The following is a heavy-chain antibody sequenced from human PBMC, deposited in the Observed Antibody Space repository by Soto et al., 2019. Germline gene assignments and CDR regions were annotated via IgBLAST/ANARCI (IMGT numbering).Heavy chain of an antibody. J-gene: IGHJ4*02. D-gene: IGHD3-22*01. V-gene: IGHV1-69*01. CDR2: IIPIFGTA. CDR3: ARDKVKNVYYDSSGHFDY. Sequence: QVQLVQSGAEVKKPGSSVKVSCKASGGTFSSYAISWVRQAPGQGLEWMGGIIPIFGTANYAQKFQGRVTITADESTSTAYMELSSLRSEDTAVYYCARDKVKNVYYDSSGHFDYWGQGTLVTVSS. CDR1: GGTFSSYA.